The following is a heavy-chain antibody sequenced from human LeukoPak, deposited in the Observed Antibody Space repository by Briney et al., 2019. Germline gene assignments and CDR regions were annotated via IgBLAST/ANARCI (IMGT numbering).Heavy chain of an antibody. V-gene: IGHV4-34*01. J-gene: IGHJ3*01. CDR1: GGSFSGYY. D-gene: IGHD5-12*01. Sequence: PSETLSLTCAGYGGSFSGYYWSWLRQPPGKGLEWVGEINHSGSTKYNPSLKTRVTISVDTSKNQFSLKLSSVTAADTAVYYCARGPNQWLRSAGFWGQGTMVTVSS. CDR3: ARGPNQWLRSAGF. CDR2: INHSGST.